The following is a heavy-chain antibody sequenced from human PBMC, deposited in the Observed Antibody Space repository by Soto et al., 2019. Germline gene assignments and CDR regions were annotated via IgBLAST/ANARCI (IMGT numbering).Heavy chain of an antibody. CDR1: GVAVSNYA. V-gene: IGHV3-23*01. Sequence: PGGSLRLSCAASGVAVSNYAISWVRQAPGKGLEWVSTISATGYSAYYGGAVKGRLTTSRDNSKSTLYLQMNRLRADDTAVYYCAKGEQLWERFAHWGQGTQVTVSS. CDR3: AKGEQLWERFAH. J-gene: IGHJ4*02. CDR2: ISATGYSA. D-gene: IGHD5-18*01.